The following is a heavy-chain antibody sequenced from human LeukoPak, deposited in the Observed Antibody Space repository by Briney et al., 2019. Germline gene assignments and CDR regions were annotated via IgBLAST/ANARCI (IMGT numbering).Heavy chain of an antibody. Sequence: GGSLRLSCAASGFNFNIYEMNWVRQAPGKGLEWVSYISSSGSTIYHADSVKGRFTISRDNAKNSLYLQMNSLRAEDTAVYYCAELGITMIGGVWGKGTTVTISS. D-gene: IGHD3-10*02. V-gene: IGHV3-48*03. CDR3: AELGITMIGGV. J-gene: IGHJ6*04. CDR2: ISSSGSTI. CDR1: GFNFNIYE.